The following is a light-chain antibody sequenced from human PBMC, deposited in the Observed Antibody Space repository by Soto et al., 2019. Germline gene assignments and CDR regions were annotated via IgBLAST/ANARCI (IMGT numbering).Light chain of an antibody. CDR2: GAS. V-gene: IGKV3-15*01. Sequence: EIVMTQSPATLSVSPGERATLSCRASQSVSSNLAWYQQKPGQAPRLLIYGASTRATGIPARFSGSGSGTEFTLTISSLQPEDFVVYYCQQYNNWPALTFGGGTKVEIK. J-gene: IGKJ4*01. CDR3: QQYNNWPALT. CDR1: QSVSSN.